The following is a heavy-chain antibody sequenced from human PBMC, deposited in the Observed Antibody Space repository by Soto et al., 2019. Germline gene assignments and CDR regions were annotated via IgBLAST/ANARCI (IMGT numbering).Heavy chain of an antibody. CDR3: ARDMGSFGDYGDLFAY. Sequence: QVQLVQSGAEVKKPGSSVKVSCKASGGTFSSYTINWVRQAPGQGLEWMGKIIPILDIANYAQKFQGRVTIPADKSTSPAYMELSSLRSEDTAMYYCARDMGSFGDYGDLFAYWGQGTLVIVSS. CDR2: IIPILDIA. CDR1: GGTFSSYT. J-gene: IGHJ4*02. D-gene: IGHD4-17*01. V-gene: IGHV1-69*08.